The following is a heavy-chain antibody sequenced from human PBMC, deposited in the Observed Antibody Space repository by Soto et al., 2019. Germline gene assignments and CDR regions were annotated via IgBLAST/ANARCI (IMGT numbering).Heavy chain of an antibody. Sequence: PGGSLRLSCAASGFTFSSYDMHWVRQATGKGLEWVSVIGTAGDTYYPGSVKGRFTISRDNSKNTLYLQMNSLRAEDTAVYYCARDPIYCGGDCYSDYYYYYGMDVWGQGTTVTVSS. J-gene: IGHJ6*02. V-gene: IGHV3-13*01. CDR1: GFTFSSYD. CDR2: IGTAGDT. CDR3: ARDPIYCGGDCYSDYYYYYGMDV. D-gene: IGHD2-21*02.